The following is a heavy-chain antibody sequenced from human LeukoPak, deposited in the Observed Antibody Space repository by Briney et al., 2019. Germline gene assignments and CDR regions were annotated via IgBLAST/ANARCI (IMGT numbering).Heavy chain of an antibody. CDR3: TREIVGAPLGAFDI. V-gene: IGHV3-21*01. Sequence: GGSLRLSCAASGFTFSSYGMHWVRQAPGKGLEWVSSISSSSSYIYYADSVKGRFTISRENAKNSLYLQMNSLRAGDTAMYYCTREIVGAPLGAFDIWGQGTMVTVSS. CDR1: GFTFSSYG. CDR2: ISSSSSYI. J-gene: IGHJ3*02. D-gene: IGHD1-26*01.